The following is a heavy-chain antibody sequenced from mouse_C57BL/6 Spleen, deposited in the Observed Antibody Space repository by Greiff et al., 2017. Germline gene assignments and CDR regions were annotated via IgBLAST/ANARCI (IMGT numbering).Heavy chain of an antibody. J-gene: IGHJ1*03. CDR1: GYTFTNYW. V-gene: IGHV1-63*01. CDR3: ARRGEGYFDV. Sequence: QVQLQQSGAELVRPGTSVKMSCKASGYTFTNYWIGWAKQRPGHGLEWLGDIYPGGGYTNYNEKFKGKATLTADKSSSTAYMQFSSLTSEASAIYYCARRGEGYFDVWGTGTTVTVSS. CDR2: IYPGGGYT.